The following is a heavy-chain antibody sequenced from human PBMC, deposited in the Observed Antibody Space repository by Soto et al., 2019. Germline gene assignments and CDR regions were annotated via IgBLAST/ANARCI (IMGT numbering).Heavy chain of an antibody. CDR2: ISSSSSYI. CDR1: GVTCRSYG. CDR3: AKDSTPMITNWFDL. J-gene: IGHJ5*02. Sequence: RLPWAAAGVTCRSYGSNCVRQTKRKGLEWVSSISSSSSYIYYADSVKGRFTISRDNAKNSLYLQMNSLRAEDTAVYFRAKDSTPMITNWFDLWRKGSLDTVTS. D-gene: IGHD3-16*01. V-gene: IGHV3-21*01.